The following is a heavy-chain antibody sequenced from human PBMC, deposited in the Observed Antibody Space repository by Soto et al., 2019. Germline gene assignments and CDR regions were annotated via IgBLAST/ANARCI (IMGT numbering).Heavy chain of an antibody. CDR3: SRRGPEGFHP. V-gene: IGHV4-39*01. CDR1: GASISTSPYY. D-gene: IGHD6-25*01. Sequence: SVKLSLTCTVSGASISTSPYYWAWIRQTPGKGLEWIASIQNTGATYNNPALKCRVSVSIDTSKNQFSLKLSSATAADAALYSCSRRGPEGFHPWGQGSLVAASS. CDR2: IQNTGAT. J-gene: IGHJ5*01.